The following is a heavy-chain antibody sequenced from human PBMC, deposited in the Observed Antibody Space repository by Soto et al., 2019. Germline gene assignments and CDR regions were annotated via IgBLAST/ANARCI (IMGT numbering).Heavy chain of an antibody. CDR1: GDSISRGGYY. D-gene: IGHD2-21*01. CDR2: IYHSGST. J-gene: IGHJ5*02. V-gene: IGHV4-31*03. CDR3: ARDGAGAYGLGWFDP. Sequence: QVQLQESGPGLVKPSQTLSLTCTVSGDSISRGGYYWNWLRQHPRKGLEWIGYIYHSGSTIYNPSLKRRVTXPXXXSXXRLSLELSNVTAADTAVYYCARDGAGAYGLGWFDPWGQGILVTVSS.